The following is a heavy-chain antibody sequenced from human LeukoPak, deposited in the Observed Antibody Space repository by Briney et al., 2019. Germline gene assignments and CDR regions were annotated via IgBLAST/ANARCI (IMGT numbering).Heavy chain of an antibody. J-gene: IGHJ4*02. CDR1: GGSFSGYY. CDR2: INHSGST. Sequence: SETLLLTCAVYGGSFSGYYWSWIRRHPGKGLEGIGEINHSGSTYYNPSLKSRVTISVDTSKNQVSLRVNSVTAADTAVYYCARGHSSVVTAIPYYFDYWGRGTLVTVSS. D-gene: IGHD2-21*02. V-gene: IGHV4-34*01. CDR3: ARGHSSVVTAIPYYFDY.